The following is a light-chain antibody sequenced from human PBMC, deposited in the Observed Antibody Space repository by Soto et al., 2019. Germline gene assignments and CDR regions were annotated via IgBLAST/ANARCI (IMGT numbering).Light chain of an antibody. CDR2: DAS. J-gene: IGKJ2*01. CDR3: HQYNSWPPGT. CDR1: QTLRRT. Sequence: LTQSPGTLSLSTGERATLSCRASQTLRRTYIAWYQQKPGQAPRLLISDASTRATGIPARFSGSGSGTEFTLTISSLQSEDFALYYCHQYNSWPPGTFGQGTRWIS. V-gene: IGKV3-15*01.